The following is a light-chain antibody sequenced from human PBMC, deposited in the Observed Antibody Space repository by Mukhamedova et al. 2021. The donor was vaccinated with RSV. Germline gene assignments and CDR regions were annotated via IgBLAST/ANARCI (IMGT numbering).Light chain of an antibody. V-gene: IGLV2-8*01. CDR3: SSYGGSNNLI. Sequence: ISCTGTSSDVGSYNHVSWYQQFPGKAPKILIYEVTKRPSGVPDRFSGSKSGNTASLTVSGLQADDEADYYCSSYGGSNNLIFGG. J-gene: IGLJ2*01. CDR2: EVT. CDR1: SSDVGSYNH.